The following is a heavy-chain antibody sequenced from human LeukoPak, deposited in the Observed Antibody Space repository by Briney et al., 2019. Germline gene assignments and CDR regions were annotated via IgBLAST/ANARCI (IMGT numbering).Heavy chain of an antibody. CDR2: ISHSGST. D-gene: IGHD2-15*01. CDR3: ARSRYCSGGSCYLYYFDY. Sequence: SETLSLTCAVYGGSFSGYYWSWIRQPPGKGLEWIGEISHSGSTNYNPSLKSRVTISVDTSKNQFSLKLSSVTAADTAVYYCARSRYCSGGSCYLYYFDYWGQGTLVTVSS. CDR1: GGSFSGYY. V-gene: IGHV4-34*01. J-gene: IGHJ4*02.